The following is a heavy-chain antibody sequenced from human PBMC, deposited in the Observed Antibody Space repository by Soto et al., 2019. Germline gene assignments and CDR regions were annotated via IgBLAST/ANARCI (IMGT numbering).Heavy chain of an antibody. CDR3: ARLGFNYDFLSGYYNVHHYYGIDV. J-gene: IGHJ6*02. D-gene: IGHD3-3*01. CDR1: GFSLSTSGVA. CDR2: IYWDDDK. Sequence: SGPTLVNPTQTLTLTCTFSGFSLSTSGVAVGLIRQPPGKALEWLALIYWDDDKRYSPSLKSRLSITKDTSKNQVVLTMTNMDPVDTATYYCARLGFNYDFLSGYYNVHHYYGIDVWGQGTTVTVSS. V-gene: IGHV2-5*02.